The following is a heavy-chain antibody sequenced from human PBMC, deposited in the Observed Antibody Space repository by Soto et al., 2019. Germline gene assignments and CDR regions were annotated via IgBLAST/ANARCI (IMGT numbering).Heavy chain of an antibody. CDR3: ARRTVNIRTFYSGLKTHCFDY. CDR2: IYYSGST. V-gene: IGHV4-39*01. Sequence: QLQLHESGPGLVKPSETLSLTCAVSGDSMSSSDYYWGWIRQPPGKGLEGIGSIYYSGSTYYNPSLQGRVAISLDTSKNPFSLKLKSVTAADTAIYYCARRTVNIRTFYSGLKTHCFDYWGQGAPVTVSS. CDR1: GDSMSSSDYY. D-gene: IGHD6-19*01. J-gene: IGHJ4*02.